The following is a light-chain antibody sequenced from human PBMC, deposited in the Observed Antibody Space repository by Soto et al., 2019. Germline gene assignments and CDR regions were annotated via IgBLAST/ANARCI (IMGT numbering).Light chain of an antibody. V-gene: IGLV1-40*01. CDR2: GSR. CDR3: QAYDSSLSGGV. CDR1: SSNIGACYD. Sequence: QSVLTQPPSVSGAPGQRVTLSCTGSSSNIGACYDVHWYQQLPGTAPKLLIYGSRNRPSGGPVRFSGSTSGPSASLAITGLQSEDEAEYYCQAYDSSLSGGVFGGGTKLTVL. J-gene: IGLJ3*02.